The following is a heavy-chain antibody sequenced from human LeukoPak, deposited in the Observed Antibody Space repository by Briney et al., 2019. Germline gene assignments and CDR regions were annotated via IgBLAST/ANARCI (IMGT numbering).Heavy chain of an antibody. CDR2: FDPEDGET. Sequence: GASVKVSCKVSGCTLTELSMHWVRQAPGKGLEWMGGFDPEDGETIYAQKFQGRVTMTEDTSTDTAYMELSSLRSEDTAVYYCATEGGGSNWFDPWGQGTLVTVSS. D-gene: IGHD4-23*01. J-gene: IGHJ5*02. CDR3: ATEGGGSNWFDP. V-gene: IGHV1-24*01. CDR1: GCTLTELS.